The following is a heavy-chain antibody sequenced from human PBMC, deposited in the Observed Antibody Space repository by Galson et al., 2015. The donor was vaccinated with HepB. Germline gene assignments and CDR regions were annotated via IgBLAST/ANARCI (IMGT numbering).Heavy chain of an antibody. CDR1: GFSFSTYA. D-gene: IGHD6-13*01. V-gene: IGHV3-23*01. CDR3: AKCGVRDRAAGWCHAFDI. Sequence: SLRLSCAASGFSFSTYAMTWVRLVPGKGLEWVSASATGGGTHYADSVKGRFTISRDASKSTLYLQMKSLGVEDTVLYYCAKCGVRDRAAGWCHAFDIWGQGTMVTVSS. CDR2: SATGGGT. J-gene: IGHJ3*02.